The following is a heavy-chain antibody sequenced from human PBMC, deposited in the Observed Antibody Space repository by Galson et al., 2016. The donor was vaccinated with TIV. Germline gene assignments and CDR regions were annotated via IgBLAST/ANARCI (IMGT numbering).Heavy chain of an antibody. CDR1: GFTFTIYS. J-gene: IGHJ6*02. D-gene: IGHD4-17*01. CDR3: ARNNDYGDSSYYYGMDV. Sequence: LRLSCAASGFTFTIYSMHWVRPGPGKGLEWVAMISYDGRSKVYADTVKGRFTISRDNSENTMYLQMNSLRAEDTAVYYCARNNDYGDSSYYYGMDVWGQGTTGTVSS. V-gene: IGHV3-30*04. CDR2: ISYDGRSK.